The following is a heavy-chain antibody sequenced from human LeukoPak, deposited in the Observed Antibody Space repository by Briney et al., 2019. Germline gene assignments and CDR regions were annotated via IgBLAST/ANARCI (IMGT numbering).Heavy chain of an antibody. CDR1: GFPFTTYG. CDR2: ISGSGGVA. CDR3: ARGRYSSTWNKRWFDT. Sequence: GGSLRLSCAASGFPFTTYGISWVRQAPGKGLEWVSVISGSGGVAYYVDSVKGRFTISRDNSKNTVYLEMNSLRVEDTAVYYCARGRYSSTWNKRWFDTWGQGTLVTVSS. J-gene: IGHJ5*02. V-gene: IGHV3-23*01. D-gene: IGHD1-1*01.